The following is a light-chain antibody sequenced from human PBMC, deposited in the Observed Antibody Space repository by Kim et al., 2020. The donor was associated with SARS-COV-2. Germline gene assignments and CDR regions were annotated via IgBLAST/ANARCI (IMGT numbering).Light chain of an antibody. CDR1: SSNIGSNY. Sequence: QRVTISISGSSSNIGSNYVYWYQQLPGPAPKLLIYRNNQRPSGVPDRFSGSKSGTSASLAISGLRSEDEADYYCAAWDDSLSGRVFGGGTQLTVL. J-gene: IGLJ3*02. CDR2: RNN. V-gene: IGLV1-47*01. CDR3: AAWDDSLSGRV.